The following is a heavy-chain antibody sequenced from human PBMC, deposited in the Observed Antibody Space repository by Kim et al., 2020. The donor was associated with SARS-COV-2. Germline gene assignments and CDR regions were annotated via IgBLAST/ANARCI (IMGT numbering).Heavy chain of an antibody. CDR3: AKGSRAYYDNAV. CDR1: GFTFGSYA. V-gene: IGHV3-33*06. Sequence: GGSLRLSCAASGFTFGSYAMHWVRQAPGKGLEWVAGIRFDGSITYYADSVKGRFTISRDNSKNTLYLQMNSLRAEDTAVYYCAKGSRAYYDNAVGDQG. J-gene: IGHJ6*02. D-gene: IGHD2-15*01. CDR2: IRFDGSIT.